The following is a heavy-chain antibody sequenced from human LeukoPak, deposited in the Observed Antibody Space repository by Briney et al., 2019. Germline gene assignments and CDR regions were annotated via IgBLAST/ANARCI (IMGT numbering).Heavy chain of an antibody. CDR2: IYYSGST. CDR3: ASGPTVKSAYYFDY. CDR1: GGSISSYY. V-gene: IGHV4-59*01. D-gene: IGHD4-17*01. Sequence: PSETLSLTCTVSGGSISSYYWSWIRQPPGKGLEWIGYIYYSGSTNYNPSLKSRVTISVDTSKNQFSLKLSSVTAADTAVYHCASGPTVKSAYYFDYWGQGTLVTVSS. J-gene: IGHJ4*02.